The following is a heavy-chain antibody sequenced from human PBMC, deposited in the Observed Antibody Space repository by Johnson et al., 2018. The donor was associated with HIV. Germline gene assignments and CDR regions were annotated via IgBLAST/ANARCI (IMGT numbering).Heavy chain of an antibody. CDR2: ISGDGSKK. J-gene: IGHJ3*02. V-gene: IGHV3-30*03. D-gene: IGHD3-22*01. Sequence: QVQVLESGGGVVQPGSSLRLSCAASGFTFSSYAMDWVRQAPGKGLEWVAGISGDGSKKYHGDSVKGRFTISRDNSKNTLSLQMNSLRAEATAVYYCARVGYYYDSSGYYPHGAFDIWGQGTMVTVSS. CDR3: ARVGYYYDSSGYYPHGAFDI. CDR1: GFTFSSYA.